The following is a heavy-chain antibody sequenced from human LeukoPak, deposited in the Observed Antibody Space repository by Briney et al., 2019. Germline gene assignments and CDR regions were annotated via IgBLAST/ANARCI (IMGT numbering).Heavy chain of an antibody. CDR1: GYTFSSYW. D-gene: IGHD3-3*01. CDR3: AGQNDFRLDY. Sequence: GESLKISCKGSGYTFSSYWIGWVRQVPGKGLEWMGIIYPGDSDTRYSPSLQGQVTISVDTSIGTAYLQWSSLKASDTAIYYCAGQNDFRLDYWGQGTLVTVSS. CDR2: IYPGDSDT. V-gene: IGHV5-51*01. J-gene: IGHJ4*02.